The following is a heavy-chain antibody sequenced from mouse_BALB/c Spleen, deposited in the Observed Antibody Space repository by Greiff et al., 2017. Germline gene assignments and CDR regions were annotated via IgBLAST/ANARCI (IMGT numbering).Heavy chain of an antibody. CDR3: ARADGAYYYAMDY. J-gene: IGHJ4*01. CDR1: GDSITSGY. D-gene: IGHD1-2*01. V-gene: IGHV3-8*02. Sequence: EVKVEESGPSLVKPSQTLSLTCSVTGDSITSGYWNWIRKFPGNKLEYMGYISNSGSTNYYPTLKSRISTTRDTSKNQYYLQLNSVTTEDTATYYCARADGAYYYAMDYWGQGTSVTVSS. CDR2: ISNSGST.